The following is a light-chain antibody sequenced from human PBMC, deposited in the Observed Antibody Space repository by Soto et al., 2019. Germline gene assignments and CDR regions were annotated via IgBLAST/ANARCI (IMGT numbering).Light chain of an antibody. V-gene: IGLV2-23*02. J-gene: IGLJ1*01. Sequence: QSALTRPASVSGSPGQSITISCTGTSSDIGGYNYVSWYQQHPDKAPKLIIYEVSKRPSGVSNRFSGSKSGNTASLTISGLQAEDEADYYCCSYAGSSTYVFGTGTKVTVL. CDR3: CSYAGSSTYV. CDR2: EVS. CDR1: SSDIGGYNY.